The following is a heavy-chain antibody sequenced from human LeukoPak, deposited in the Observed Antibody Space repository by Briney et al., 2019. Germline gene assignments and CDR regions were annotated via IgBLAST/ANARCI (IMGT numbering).Heavy chain of an antibody. D-gene: IGHD3-22*01. J-gene: IGHJ6*03. V-gene: IGHV4-4*07. CDR2: IYTSGST. CDR3: AREIMASSGYHPTLDYYMDV. Sequence: PSETLSLTCTVSGGSISSYYWSWIRQPAGKGLEWIGRIYTSGSTNYNPSLKSRVTMSADTSKNQFSLKLSSVTAADTAVYYCAREIMASSGYHPTLDYYMDVWGKGTTVTVSS. CDR1: GGSISSYY.